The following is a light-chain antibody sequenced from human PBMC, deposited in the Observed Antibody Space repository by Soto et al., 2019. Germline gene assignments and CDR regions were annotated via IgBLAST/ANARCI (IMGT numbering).Light chain of an antibody. J-gene: IGKJ1*01. Sequence: DIQMTQSPSSLSASVGDRVTITCRAGQSVSFWLAWYQQKPGKAPKLLIYKASTLESGVPSRFSGGGFGTEFTLTISSLQPDDYATYYCQQYQTFWTFGQGTKVDIK. V-gene: IGKV1-5*03. CDR2: KAS. CDR1: QSVSFW. CDR3: QQYQTFWT.